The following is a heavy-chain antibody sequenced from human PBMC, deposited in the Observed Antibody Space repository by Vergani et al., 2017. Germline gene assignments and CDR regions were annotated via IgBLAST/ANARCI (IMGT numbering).Heavy chain of an antibody. Sequence: QAQLQESGPGLVKPSETLSLTCHVFGVSVTDYNCNWIRQAPGKGLECIGSLSTTGGATHASHNPSLKSRGAISVDTSKSQFSRRLTSVTAADSAIYYCAGDTHSWQRADRWGQGLLVSVSS. CDR1: GVSVTDYN. CDR2: LSTTGGA. J-gene: IGHJ5*02. D-gene: IGHD6-13*01. CDR3: AGDTHSWQRADR. V-gene: IGHV4-59*02.